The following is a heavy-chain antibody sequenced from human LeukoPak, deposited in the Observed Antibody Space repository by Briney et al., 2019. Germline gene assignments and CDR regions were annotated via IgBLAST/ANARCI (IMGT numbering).Heavy chain of an antibody. CDR2: IRNDGSII. J-gene: IGHJ4*02. CDR3: AKDTPLCYFDY. V-gene: IGHV3-30*02. CDR1: GFTFSSYG. Sequence: GGSLRLSCAASGFTFSSYGMHWIRQAPGKGLEWVAFIRNDGSIICNADSVKGRFTISRDNSKNTLYLQMDSLRADDTAVYYCAKDTPLCYFDYWGQGTLVTVSS. D-gene: IGHD3-16*01.